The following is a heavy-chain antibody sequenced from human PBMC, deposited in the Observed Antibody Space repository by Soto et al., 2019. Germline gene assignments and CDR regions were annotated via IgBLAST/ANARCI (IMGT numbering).Heavy chain of an antibody. D-gene: IGHD4-17*01. CDR1: GFTFSSYG. CDR2: ILYDGSKK. V-gene: IGHV3-30*18. J-gene: IGHJ4*01. CDR3: AKDRGDIRSSEEHYSFAY. Sequence: GGSLRLSCAASGFTFSSYGMHWVRQAPGKGLEWVAVILYDGSKKYYADSMKGRFTISRDNSKNTLYLQMNSLRAEDTALYYCAKDRGDIRSSEEHYSFAYWDHGTLVTGSS.